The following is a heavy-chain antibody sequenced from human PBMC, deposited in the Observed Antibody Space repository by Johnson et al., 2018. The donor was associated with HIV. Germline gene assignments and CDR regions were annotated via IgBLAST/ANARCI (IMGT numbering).Heavy chain of an antibody. D-gene: IGHD3-10*01. CDR1: GLAFSSFA. CDR2: ISYDGREK. J-gene: IGHJ3*02. Sequence: QVQLVESGGGVVQPGRSLRLSCAASGLAFSSFAMHWVRQAPGRGLEWVAVISYDGREKYYADSVKGRFAISRDNSRNTLYLLMNSLRPEDTAAYYCARDLGIIGPWGASDIWGQGTRVTVSS. CDR3: ARDLGIIGPWGASDI. V-gene: IGHV3-30*09.